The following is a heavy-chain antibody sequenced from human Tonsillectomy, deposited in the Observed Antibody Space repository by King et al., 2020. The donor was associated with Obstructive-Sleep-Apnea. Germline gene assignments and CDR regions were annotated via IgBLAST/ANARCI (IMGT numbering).Heavy chain of an antibody. CDR1: GFIFDDYG. V-gene: IGHV3-9*01. J-gene: IGHJ3*01. Sequence: VQLVESGGGFLQPGRSLRISCTASGFIFDDYGMHWVRQGPGKGLEWVSGIGWNSVNIAYADSVKGRFTISRDNDKNSLYLQMNGLRAEDTALYYCAKDRGYGAYFDAFDLWGRGTLVTVSS. CDR2: IGWNSVNI. D-gene: IGHD4/OR15-4a*01. CDR3: AKDRGYGAYFDAFDL.